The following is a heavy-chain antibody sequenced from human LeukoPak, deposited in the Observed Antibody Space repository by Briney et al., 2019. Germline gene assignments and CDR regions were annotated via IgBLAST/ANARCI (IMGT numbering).Heavy chain of an antibody. CDR2: ISAYNGNT. CDR3: ARVRGIAAAGYYFDY. V-gene: IGHV1-18*01. J-gene: IGHJ4*02. D-gene: IGHD6-13*01. CDR1: GYTFTSYG. Sequence: ASVKVSCKASGYTFTSYGISWVRQAPGQGLEWMGWISAYNGNTNYAQKLQGRVTMTTDTSTSTAYMELRSLRSDDTAVYYCARVRGIAAAGYYFDYWGQGTLVTVSS.